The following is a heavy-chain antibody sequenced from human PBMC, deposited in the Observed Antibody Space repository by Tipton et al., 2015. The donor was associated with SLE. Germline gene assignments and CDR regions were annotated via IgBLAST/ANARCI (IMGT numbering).Heavy chain of an antibody. CDR1: GGSISSGGYS. CDR2: IYHSGST. CDR3: ARDSYGATAYYYYYMDV. Sequence: TLSLTCAVSGGSISSGGYSWSWIRQPPGKGLEWIGEIYHSGSTNYNPSLKSRVTISVDKSKNQFSLKLSSVTAADTAVYYCARDSYGATAYYYYYMDVWGKGTTVTVSS. V-gene: IGHV4-30-2*01. J-gene: IGHJ6*03. D-gene: IGHD4-17*01.